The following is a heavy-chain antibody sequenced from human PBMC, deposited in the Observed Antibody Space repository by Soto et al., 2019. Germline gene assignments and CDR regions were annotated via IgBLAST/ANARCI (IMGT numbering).Heavy chain of an antibody. Sequence: SETLSLTCAVSGGSISSSNWWSWVRQPPGKGLEWIGEIYHSGGTNYNPSLKSRVTISVDKSKNQFSLKLSSVTAADTAVYYCARTKAHYDFWSGLRASDAFDIWGQGTMVTVSS. CDR3: ARTKAHYDFWSGLRASDAFDI. V-gene: IGHV4-4*02. J-gene: IGHJ3*02. D-gene: IGHD3-3*01. CDR1: GGSISSSNW. CDR2: IYHSGGT.